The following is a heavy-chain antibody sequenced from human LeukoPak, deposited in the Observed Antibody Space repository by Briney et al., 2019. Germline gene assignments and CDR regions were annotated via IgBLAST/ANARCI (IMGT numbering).Heavy chain of an antibody. V-gene: IGHV3-23*01. CDR2: ISGSGGRT. CDR3: AKDPDGYSGSLSSFSAH. CDR1: GFTFNNYA. D-gene: IGHD1-26*01. Sequence: PGGSLRLSCAASGFTFNNYAMSWVRQAPGKGLEWVSGISGSGGRTYYADSVKGRFIITRDNSKNTLYLQMNGLRAEDTAVYYCAKDPDGYSGSLSSFSAHWGQGTLVTVSS. J-gene: IGHJ1*01.